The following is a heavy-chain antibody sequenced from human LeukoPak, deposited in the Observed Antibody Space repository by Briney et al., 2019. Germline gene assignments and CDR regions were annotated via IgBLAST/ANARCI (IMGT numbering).Heavy chain of an antibody. J-gene: IGHJ5*02. CDR2: IYYSGST. D-gene: IGHD6-13*01. CDR3: ARVVAAAGNNWFDP. V-gene: IGHV4-39*07. CDR1: GGSISSSSYY. Sequence: SETLSLTCTVSGGSISSSSYYWGWIRQPPGKGLEWIGSIYYSGSTYYNPSLKSRVTISVDTSKNQFSLKLNSVSAADTAVYYCARVVAAAGNNWFDPWGQGTLVTVSS.